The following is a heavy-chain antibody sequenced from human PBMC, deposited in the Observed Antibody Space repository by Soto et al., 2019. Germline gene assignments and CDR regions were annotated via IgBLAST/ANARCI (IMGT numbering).Heavy chain of an antibody. CDR3: ARQRQVPSRAAAGTLYGMDV. CDR2: IWYDGSNK. V-gene: IGHV3-33*01. J-gene: IGHJ6*02. Sequence: PGGSLRLSCAASGFTFSSYGMHWVRQAPGKGLEWVAVIWYDGSNKYYADSVKGRFTISRDNSKNTLYLQMNSLRAEDTAVYYCARQRQVPSRAAAGTLYGMDVWGQGTTVSVSS. D-gene: IGHD6-13*01. CDR1: GFTFSSYG.